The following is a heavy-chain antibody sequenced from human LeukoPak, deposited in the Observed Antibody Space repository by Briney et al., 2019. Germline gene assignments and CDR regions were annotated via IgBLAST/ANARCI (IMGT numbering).Heavy chain of an antibody. D-gene: IGHD4-17*01. V-gene: IGHV3-7*03. CDR3: ATTTVTTFYYYYGMDV. CDR2: VNRDGSET. CDR1: GFALSSHW. J-gene: IGHJ6*02. Sequence: GGSLRLSCAASGFALSSHWMTWVRQVPGRGPEWVANVNRDGSETYYLDSVKGRFTISRDNSKNTLYLQMNSLRAEDTAVYYCATTTVTTFYYYYGMDVWGQGTTVTVS.